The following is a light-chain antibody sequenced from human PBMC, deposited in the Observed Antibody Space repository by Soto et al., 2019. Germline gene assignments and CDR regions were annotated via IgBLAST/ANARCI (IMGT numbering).Light chain of an antibody. CDR3: QQYNNYSPRT. CDR1: QTSNW. Sequence: DVQMTQSPSTLSASVGDRVTITCWASQTSNWLAWYQQKPGKAPKLLIYKASSLESGVPSRFSGSGSGTEFTLTISSLQPDDVATYYCQQYNNYSPRTFGQGTKVEIK. J-gene: IGKJ1*01. CDR2: KAS. V-gene: IGKV1-5*03.